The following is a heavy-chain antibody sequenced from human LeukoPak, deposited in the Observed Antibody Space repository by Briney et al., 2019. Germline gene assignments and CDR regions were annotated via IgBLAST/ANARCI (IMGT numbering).Heavy chain of an antibody. CDR3: AKDGVVCGGDCYLNWFDP. D-gene: IGHD2-21*02. Sequence: PGGSLRLSCAASGFTFSSYAMSWVRQAPGKGLEWVSAISGSGGSTYYADSVKGRFTISRDNSKNTLYLQMNSLRAEDTAVYYCAKDGVVCGGDCYLNWFDPWGQGTLVTVSS. V-gene: IGHV3-23*01. CDR2: ISGSGGST. CDR1: GFTFSSYA. J-gene: IGHJ5*02.